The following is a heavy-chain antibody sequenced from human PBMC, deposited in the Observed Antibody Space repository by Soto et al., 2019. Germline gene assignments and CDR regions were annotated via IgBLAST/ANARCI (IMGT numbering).Heavy chain of an antibody. CDR3: ANTRWFGETLNWFDP. Sequence: EVQLVQSGAEVKKPGESLRISCKGSGYSFTSYWISWVRQMPGKGLEWMGRIDPSDSYTNYSPSFQGHVTISADKSISTAYLQWSSLKASDTAMYYCANTRWFGETLNWFDPWGQGTLVTVSS. CDR2: IDPSDSYT. V-gene: IGHV5-10-1*03. CDR1: GYSFTSYW. J-gene: IGHJ5*02. D-gene: IGHD3-10*01.